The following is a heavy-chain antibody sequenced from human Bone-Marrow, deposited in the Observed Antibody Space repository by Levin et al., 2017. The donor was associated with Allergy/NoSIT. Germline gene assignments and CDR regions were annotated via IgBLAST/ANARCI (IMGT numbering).Heavy chain of an antibody. CDR3: ARGLLQSAGFFDY. CDR2: FYYSGST. D-gene: IGHD5-24*01. J-gene: IGHJ4*02. V-gene: IGHV4-30-4*01. CDR1: GGSVGTGDFY. Sequence: SQTLSLPCSVSGGSVGTGDFYWTWFRQPPGKGLEWIGYFYYSGSTLYNSSLKSRVSIELDTSNNQFSLNLPSVTAADTALYYCARGLLQSAGFFDYWGQGTLVSVSS.